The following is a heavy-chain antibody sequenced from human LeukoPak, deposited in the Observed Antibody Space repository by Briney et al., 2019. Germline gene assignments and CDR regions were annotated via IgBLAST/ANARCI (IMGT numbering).Heavy chain of an antibody. Sequence: PSETLSLTCTVSGGSISSYCWSWIRQPPGKGLEWIGYIYYSGSTNYNPSLKSRVTISVDTSKNQFSLKLSSVTAADTAVYYCARGYARATTLDYWGQGTLVTVSS. V-gene: IGHV4-59*01. CDR1: GGSISSYC. J-gene: IGHJ4*02. CDR3: ARGYARATTLDY. D-gene: IGHD1-26*01. CDR2: IYYSGST.